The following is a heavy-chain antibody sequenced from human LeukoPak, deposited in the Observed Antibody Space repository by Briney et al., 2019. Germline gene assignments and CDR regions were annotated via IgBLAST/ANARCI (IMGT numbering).Heavy chain of an antibody. D-gene: IGHD6-19*01. Sequence: GGPLRLSCAASGFTFSKYWMLWVRQAPGRGLESVSRINTDGTVTTYADSVKGRLTVSRDNADNTMFLQMNSVRDEDKAVYYCATKQWLAPPPDSWGQGTPVTVSS. CDR1: GFTFSKYW. CDR3: ATKQWLAPPPDS. CDR2: INTDGTVT. V-gene: IGHV3-74*01. J-gene: IGHJ4*02.